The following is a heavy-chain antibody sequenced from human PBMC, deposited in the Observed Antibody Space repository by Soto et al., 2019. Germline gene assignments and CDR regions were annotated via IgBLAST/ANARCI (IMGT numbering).Heavy chain of an antibody. CDR2: ISSSSSYI. V-gene: IGHV3-21*01. J-gene: IGHJ4*02. CDR3: ARDPYPRYDYVWGSYRPDDFYY. Sequence: GGSLRLSCAASGFTFSSGSMNWVRQAPGKGLEWVSSISSSSSYIYYADSVKGRFTISRDNAKNSLYLQMNSLRAEDTAVYYCARDPYPRYDYVWGSYRPDDFYYWGQGTLVTVSS. D-gene: IGHD3-16*02. CDR1: GFTFSSGS.